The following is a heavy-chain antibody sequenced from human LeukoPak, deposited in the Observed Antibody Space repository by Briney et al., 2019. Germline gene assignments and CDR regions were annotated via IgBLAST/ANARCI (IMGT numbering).Heavy chain of an antibody. Sequence: SETLSLTCTVSGGSVSSGSYYWSWIRQPPGKGLEWIGYIYYSGSTNYNPSLKSRVTISVDTSKNQFSLKLSSVTAADTAVYYCAREVGLAAFDIWGQGTMVTVSS. CDR1: GGSVSSGSYY. CDR3: AREVGLAAFDI. V-gene: IGHV4-61*01. J-gene: IGHJ3*02. CDR2: IYYSGST.